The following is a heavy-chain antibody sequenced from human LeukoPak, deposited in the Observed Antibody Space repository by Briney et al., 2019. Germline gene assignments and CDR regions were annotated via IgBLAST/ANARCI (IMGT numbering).Heavy chain of an antibody. Sequence: SETLSLTCTVSGGSISSSSYYWGWIRQPPGKGLEWIGSIYYSGSTYYNPSLKSRVTISVDTSKNQFSLKLSSVTAADTAVYYCARRRELRSRDDYWGQGTLVTVSS. D-gene: IGHD1-26*01. J-gene: IGHJ4*02. V-gene: IGHV4-39*01. CDR2: IYYSGST. CDR3: ARRRELRSRDDY. CDR1: GGSISSSSYY.